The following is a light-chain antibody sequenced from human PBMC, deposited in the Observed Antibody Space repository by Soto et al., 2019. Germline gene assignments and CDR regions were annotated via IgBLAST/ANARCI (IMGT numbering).Light chain of an antibody. J-gene: IGKJ2*01. CDR2: GAS. V-gene: IGKV3-15*01. CDR1: QSVFTN. Sequence: EIVMTQSPATLSVSPGERVTLSCRASQSVFTNLAWSQHNPGPAPRLLISGASTRATGIPARFSGSGSGTEFTLTISSLQSEDFAVYNWQQYNNWPYTFGQGTKVEIK. CDR3: QQYNNWPYT.